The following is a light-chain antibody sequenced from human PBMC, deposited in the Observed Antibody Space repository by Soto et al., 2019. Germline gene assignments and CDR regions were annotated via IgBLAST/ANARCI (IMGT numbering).Light chain of an antibody. Sequence: IQMTQSPSTLSASVGDRVTITCRASQSISNWLAWYQEKPGKDPKILMFKAATLESGVPSRFIGSGSATAFTLTTSSLQPADYATTYCQQHNSIYLRTFGQGTKVDIK. CDR2: KAA. CDR1: QSISNW. J-gene: IGKJ1*01. CDR3: QQHNSIYLRT. V-gene: IGKV1-5*03.